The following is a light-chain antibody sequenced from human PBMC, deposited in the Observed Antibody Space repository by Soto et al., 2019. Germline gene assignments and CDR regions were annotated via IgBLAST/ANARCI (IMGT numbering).Light chain of an antibody. CDR1: QGISNY. CDR2: AAS. V-gene: IGKV1-27*01. J-gene: IGKJ3*01. Sequence: DIQMTQSPSSLSASVGDRVTITCRASQGISNYLAWYQQKPGKVPKLLIYAASTLQSGVPSRFSGSGSGTDVTLTISGLQHEDVATYYCQKYNSAPRTFGPGTKVDIK. CDR3: QKYNSAPRT.